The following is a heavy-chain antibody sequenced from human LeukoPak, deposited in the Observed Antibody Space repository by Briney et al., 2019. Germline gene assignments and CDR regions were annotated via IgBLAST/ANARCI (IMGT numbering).Heavy chain of an antibody. D-gene: IGHD3-22*01. CDR3: ARSYYDSSGYYFNWFDP. Sequence: PSETLSLTCPVSGGSLSSYYWSWLRQPPGKGLEWIGYIYYSGSSNYNPSLKSRVTISVDTSKNQFSLKLSSVTAADTAVYYCARSYYDSSGYYFNWFDPWGQGTLVTVSS. J-gene: IGHJ5*02. V-gene: IGHV4-59*01. CDR1: GGSLSSYY. CDR2: IYYSGSS.